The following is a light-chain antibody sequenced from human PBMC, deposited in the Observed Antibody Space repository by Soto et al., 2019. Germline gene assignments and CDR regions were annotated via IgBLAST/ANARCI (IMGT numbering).Light chain of an antibody. CDR3: QQYEAYPLT. Sequence: DIQLTQSPSTLSASVGDRVTITCRASQSIKTWLAWYQQRPGKAPKLLVYRASSLESGVPSRFSGSGSATEFTLTISTLQPEDFATYYCQQYEAYPLTVGGGTRVEI. CDR1: QSIKTW. V-gene: IGKV1-5*03. CDR2: RAS. J-gene: IGKJ4*01.